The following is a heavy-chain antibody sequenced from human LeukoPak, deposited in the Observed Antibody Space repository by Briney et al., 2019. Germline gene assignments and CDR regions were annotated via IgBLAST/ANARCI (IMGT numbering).Heavy chain of an antibody. J-gene: IGHJ3*02. CDR3: ASNSDEGAFDI. CDR1: GYTFTSYY. Sequence: ASVKVSCKASGYTFTSYYMHWVRQAPGQGLEWMGIINPGGGSISYAQKFQGRVTMTRNTSISTAYMELSSLRSEDTAVYYCASNSDEGAFDIWGQGTMVTVSS. CDR2: INPGGGSI. V-gene: IGHV1-46*01. D-gene: IGHD2/OR15-2a*01.